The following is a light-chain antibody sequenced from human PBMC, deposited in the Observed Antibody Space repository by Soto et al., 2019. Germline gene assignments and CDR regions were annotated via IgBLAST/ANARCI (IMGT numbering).Light chain of an antibody. CDR2: AVH. CDR1: QTISNY. V-gene: IGKV1-39*01. CDR3: QQSYSRTLT. J-gene: IGKJ3*01. Sequence: DIQMTQSPSSLSASEGDRVTITCRAGQTISNYLNWYQQKPGKGPKLLIYAVHNVQSGLPSSFSGSGSVTDFTLTITGVQPEAFATDYCQQSYSRTLTFGPGTKLHLK.